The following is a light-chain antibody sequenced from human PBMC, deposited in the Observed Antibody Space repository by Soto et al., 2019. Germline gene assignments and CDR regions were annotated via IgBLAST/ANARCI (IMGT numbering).Light chain of an antibody. CDR3: QQLNSYPLT. CDR2: TAS. J-gene: IGKJ4*01. V-gene: IGKV1-9*01. Sequence: DIQLTQSPSFLSASVGDRVTITCRASQGISHYLAWYQQKPGEAPKLLIHTASTLHNGVPSRFSGSGSGTEFTLTISSLQPEDFATYYCQQLNSYPLTFGGGTKVEIK. CDR1: QGISHY.